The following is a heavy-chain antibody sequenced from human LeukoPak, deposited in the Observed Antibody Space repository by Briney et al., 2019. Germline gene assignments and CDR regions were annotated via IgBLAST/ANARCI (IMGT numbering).Heavy chain of an antibody. CDR1: GFTFSSYA. CDR3: AKGRDSGYYYYYMDV. J-gene: IGHJ6*03. V-gene: IGHV3-23*01. CDR2: ISGSGGST. Sequence: RGSLRLSCAASGFTFSSYAMSWVRQAPGKGLEWVSAISGSGGSTYYADSVKGRFTISRDNSKNTLYLQMNSLRAEDTAVYYCAKGRDSGYYYYYMDVRGKGTTVTVSS. D-gene: IGHD3-10*01.